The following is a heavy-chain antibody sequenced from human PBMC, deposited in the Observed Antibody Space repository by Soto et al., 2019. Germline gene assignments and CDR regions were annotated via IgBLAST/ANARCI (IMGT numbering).Heavy chain of an antibody. CDR3: AKKDHDITMIVVADYYGMDV. J-gene: IGHJ6*02. V-gene: IGHV3-23*01. CDR2: ISGSGGST. D-gene: IGHD3-22*01. CDR1: GFTFRSYA. Sequence: PGGSLRLSCAASGFTFRSYAMSWVRQAPGKGLEWVSAISGSGGSTYYADSVKGRFTISRDNSKNTLYLQMDSLRAEDTAVYYCAKKDHDITMIVVADYYGMDVWGQGTTVTVSS.